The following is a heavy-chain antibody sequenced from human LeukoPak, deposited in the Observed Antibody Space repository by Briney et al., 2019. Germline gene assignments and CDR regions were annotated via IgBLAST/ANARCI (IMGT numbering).Heavy chain of an antibody. CDR1: GGSFSGYY. CDR2: ITHSGST. Sequence: SETLSLTCAVYGGSFSGYYWSWIRQPPGKGLEWIGEITHSGSTNYNPSLKSRVTISVDTSKNQFSLKLSSVTAADTAVYYCARSGPGGITMVRGVRRLDYWGQGTLVTVSS. CDR3: ARSGPGGITMVRGVRRLDY. J-gene: IGHJ4*02. D-gene: IGHD3-10*01. V-gene: IGHV4-34*01.